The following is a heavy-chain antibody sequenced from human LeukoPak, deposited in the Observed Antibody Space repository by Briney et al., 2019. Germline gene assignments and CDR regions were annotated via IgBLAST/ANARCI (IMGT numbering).Heavy chain of an antibody. Sequence: GGSLILPCAASGFTVSNYAMCWGRQAPGKGLDWVSGISGSGGSTYYTDSVKGRFTISRDNSKNTLYLQMNSLRAEDTAVYYCAKDMVRGVNSGFDYWGQGTLVTVSS. J-gene: IGHJ4*02. D-gene: IGHD3-10*01. CDR2: ISGSGGST. CDR1: GFTVSNYA. V-gene: IGHV3-23*01. CDR3: AKDMVRGVNSGFDY.